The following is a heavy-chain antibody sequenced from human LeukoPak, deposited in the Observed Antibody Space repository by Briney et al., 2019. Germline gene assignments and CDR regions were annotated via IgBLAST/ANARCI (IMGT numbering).Heavy chain of an antibody. D-gene: IGHD2-15*01. CDR3: AKGYASAIPYYLDH. Sequence: GGSLRLSCAASGFTFSSYAMRWVRQAPGKGLEWVSGISNSGVNTYYTDSVKGRFTISRDNSKNTLYLQMNSLRAEDTAIYYCAKGYASAIPYYLDHWGQGTLVTVSS. CDR2: ISNSGVNT. J-gene: IGHJ4*02. CDR1: GFTFSSYA. V-gene: IGHV3-23*01.